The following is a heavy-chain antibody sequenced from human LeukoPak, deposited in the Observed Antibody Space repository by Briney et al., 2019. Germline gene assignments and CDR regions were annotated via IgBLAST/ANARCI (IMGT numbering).Heavy chain of an antibody. V-gene: IGHV4-39*01. J-gene: IGHJ3*02. CDR3: ARLGVMVAATHDAFDI. CDR1: GGSISSSSYY. D-gene: IGHD2-15*01. CDR2: IYYSGST. Sequence: PSETLSLTCTVSGGSISSSSYYWGWIRQPPGKGLEWIGSIYYSGSTYYNPSLKSRVTISVDTSKNQFSLKLSSVTAADTAVYYCARLGVMVAATHDAFDIWGQGTMVTVSS.